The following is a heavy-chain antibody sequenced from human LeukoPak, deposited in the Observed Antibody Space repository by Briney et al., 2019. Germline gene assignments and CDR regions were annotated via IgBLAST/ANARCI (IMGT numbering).Heavy chain of an antibody. CDR3: AHRWGGLRWPYFDY. CDR1: GFSLSTSGVG. J-gene: IGHJ4*02. D-gene: IGHD4-23*01. Sequence: SGPTLVKPTQTLTLTCTFSGFSLSTSGVGVCWIRQPPGKALEWLALIYWNDDKRYSPSLKSRLTITKDTSKNQVVLTMTNMDTVDTATYYCAHRWGGLRWPYFDYWGQGTLVTVSS. CDR2: IYWNDDK. V-gene: IGHV2-5*01.